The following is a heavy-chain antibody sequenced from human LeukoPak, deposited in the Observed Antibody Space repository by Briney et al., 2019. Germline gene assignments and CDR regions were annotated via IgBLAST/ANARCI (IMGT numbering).Heavy chain of an antibody. V-gene: IGHV1-69*04. CDR2: IIPILGIA. J-gene: IGHJ6*02. CDR3: AREYSGYHPNRGYYYYYGMDV. CDR1: GGTFSSYA. D-gene: IGHD5-12*01. Sequence: GASVKVSCKASGGTFSSYAISWVRQAPGQGLEWMGRIIPILGIANYAQKFQGRVTITADKSTSTAYMELSSLRSEDTAVYYCAREYSGYHPNRGYYYYYGMDVWGQGTTVTVSS.